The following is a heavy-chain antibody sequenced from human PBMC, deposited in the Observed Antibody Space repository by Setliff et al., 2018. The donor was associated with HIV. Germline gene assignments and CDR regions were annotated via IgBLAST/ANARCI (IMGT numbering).Heavy chain of an antibody. CDR3: ARHPSAYCSSTSCYEVY. V-gene: IGHV4-39*01. D-gene: IGHD2-2*01. CDR1: NDSIRRSNSY. CDR2: IDYTGYA. Sequence: ASETLSLTCTVSNDSIRRSNSYWGWIRQPPGKGLEWIGTIDYTGYAFYNPSLKSRVTISVDTSKNQFSLKLTSVTAADTAVYYYARHPSAYCSSTSCYEVYWGQGTLVTVSS. J-gene: IGHJ4*02.